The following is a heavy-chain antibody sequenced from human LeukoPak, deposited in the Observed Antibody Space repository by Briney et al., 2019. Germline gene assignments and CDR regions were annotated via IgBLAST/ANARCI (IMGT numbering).Heavy chain of an antibody. V-gene: IGHV4-59*01. Sequence: PSETLSLTCTVSGGSISSYYWSWIRQPPGKGLEWIGYIYYSGSTNYNPSLKSRVTISVDTSKNQFSLKLSSVTAADTAVYYCASALTGTYAFDIWGQGTMVTVAS. D-gene: IGHD6-13*01. CDR2: IYYSGST. J-gene: IGHJ3*02. CDR3: ASALTGTYAFDI. CDR1: GGSISSYY.